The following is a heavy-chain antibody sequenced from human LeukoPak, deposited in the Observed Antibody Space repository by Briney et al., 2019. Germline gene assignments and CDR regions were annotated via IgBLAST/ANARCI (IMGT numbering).Heavy chain of an antibody. Sequence: GGSLRLSCAASGFTFSSYAMSWVRQAPGKGLEWVSAISSSGGSTYYADSVKGRFTISRNNSKNTLYLQMNSLRAEDTAVYYCAKGATYYYDSSGYYFDYWGQGTLVTVSS. J-gene: IGHJ4*02. D-gene: IGHD3-22*01. CDR3: AKGATYYYDSSGYYFDY. CDR1: GFTFSSYA. V-gene: IGHV3-23*01. CDR2: ISSSGGST.